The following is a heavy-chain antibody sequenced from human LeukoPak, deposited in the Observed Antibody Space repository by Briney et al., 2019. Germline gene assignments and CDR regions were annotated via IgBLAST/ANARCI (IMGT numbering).Heavy chain of an antibody. CDR3: ARPTRDNSGHYFYVY. CDR1: GFTFSDHY. V-gene: IGHV3-72*01. D-gene: IGHD3-22*01. J-gene: IGHJ4*02. Sequence: QSGGSLRLSCSASGFTFSDHYMDWVRQAPGKGLEWVGRIRNKANSHTIEYAASVRDRFTISRDDSKNSLYLQMNSLKTEDTAVYYCARPTRDNSGHYFYVYWDQGTLVTVSS. CDR2: IRNKANSHTI.